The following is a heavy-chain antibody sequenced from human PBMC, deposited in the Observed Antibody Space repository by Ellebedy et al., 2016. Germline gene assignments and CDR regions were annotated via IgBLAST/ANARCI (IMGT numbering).Heavy chain of an antibody. CDR1: GGTFSSYA. D-gene: IGHD2-2*01. CDR3: ARDRGIVVVPAAYYFDY. Sequence: SVKVSCXASGGTFSSYAISWVRQAPGQGLEWMGGIIPIFGTANYAQKFQGRVTITADESTSTAYMELSSLRSEDTAVYYCARDRGIVVVPAAYYFDYWGQGTLVTVSS. J-gene: IGHJ4*02. CDR2: IIPIFGTA. V-gene: IGHV1-69*13.